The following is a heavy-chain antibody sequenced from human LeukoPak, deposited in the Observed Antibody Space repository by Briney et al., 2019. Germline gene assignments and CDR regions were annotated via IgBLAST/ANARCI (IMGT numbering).Heavy chain of an antibody. J-gene: IGHJ4*02. V-gene: IGHV3-66*01. CDR2: IYSGGST. Sequence: GGSLRLSCAASGFTFSSYSMNWVRQAPGKGLEWVSVIYSGGSTYYADSVKGRFTISRDNSKNTLYLQMNSLRAEDTAVYYCARWGIAAAGTVDYWGQGTLVTVSS. D-gene: IGHD6-13*01. CDR1: GFTFSSYS. CDR3: ARWGIAAAGTVDY.